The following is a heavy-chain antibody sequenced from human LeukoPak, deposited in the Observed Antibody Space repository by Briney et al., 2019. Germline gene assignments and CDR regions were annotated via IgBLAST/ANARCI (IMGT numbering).Heavy chain of an antibody. Sequence: GGSLRLSCAVSGFTFSDYSMNWVRQPPGKGLEWISYISTGGDTIYYADSVKGRFTISSDNARKSLYLQMNSLRAEDTAVYYCARGPPLFDPWGQGTLVTVSS. CDR3: ARGPPLFDP. CDR1: GFTFSDYS. V-gene: IGHV3-48*01. CDR2: ISTGGDTI. J-gene: IGHJ5*02.